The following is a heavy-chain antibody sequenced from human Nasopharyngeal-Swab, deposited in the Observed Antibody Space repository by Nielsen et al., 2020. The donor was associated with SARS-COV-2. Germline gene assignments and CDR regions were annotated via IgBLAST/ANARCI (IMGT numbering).Heavy chain of an antibody. CDR1: GFTFSSYS. CDR3: ARDRGITMPFDY. Sequence: GESLKISCAASGFTFSSYSMNWVRQAPGKGLEWVSSISSSSSYIYYADSVKGRFTISRDNAKNSLYLQMNSLRAEDTAVYYCARDRGITMPFDYWGQGTRVTVSS. J-gene: IGHJ4*02. CDR2: ISSSSSYI. D-gene: IGHD1-14*01. V-gene: IGHV3-21*01.